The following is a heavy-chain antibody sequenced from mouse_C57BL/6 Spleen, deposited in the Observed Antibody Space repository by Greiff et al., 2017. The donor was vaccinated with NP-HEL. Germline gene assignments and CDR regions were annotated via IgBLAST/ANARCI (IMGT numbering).Heavy chain of an antibody. CDR3: ARGDLRD. D-gene: IGHD1-1*01. V-gene: IGHV1-82*01. Sequence: QVQLQQSGPELVKPGASVKISCKASGYAFSSSWMNWVKQRPGKGLEWIGRIYPGDGDTNYNGKFKGKATLTSDKSSSTAYMQLSSLTSEDSAVYFCARGDLRDWGQGTSVTVSS. CDR1: GYAFSSSW. J-gene: IGHJ4*01. CDR2: IYPGDGDT.